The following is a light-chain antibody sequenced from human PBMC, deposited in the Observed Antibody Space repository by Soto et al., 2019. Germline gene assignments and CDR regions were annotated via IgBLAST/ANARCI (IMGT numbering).Light chain of an antibody. CDR1: QSVSSSY. Sequence: EIVLTQSPGTLSLSPGERAILSCRASQSVSSSYLAWYRQKPGQAPSLLIYGASSRATGIPDRFSGSGSGTDFILTISRLEPEDFAVYYCQQYGSSPRTFGQGTKVEMK. CDR2: GAS. V-gene: IGKV3-20*01. CDR3: QQYGSSPRT. J-gene: IGKJ1*01.